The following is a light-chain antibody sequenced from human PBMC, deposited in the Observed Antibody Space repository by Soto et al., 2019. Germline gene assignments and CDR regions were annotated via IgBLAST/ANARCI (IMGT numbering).Light chain of an antibody. CDR1: SSDVGGYNY. V-gene: IGLV2-14*03. CDR3: SSYTSSSTVV. Sequence: QSVLTQPASVSGSPGQSITISCTGTSSDVGGYNYVSWYQHHPGKAPKLMIYDVSNRPSGVSTRFSGSKSGNTASLTISGLQADDEADYFCSSYTSSSTVVFGTGTKLTVL. CDR2: DVS. J-gene: IGLJ1*01.